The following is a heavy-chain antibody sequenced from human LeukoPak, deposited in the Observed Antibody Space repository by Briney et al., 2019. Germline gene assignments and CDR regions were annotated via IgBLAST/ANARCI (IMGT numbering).Heavy chain of an antibody. V-gene: IGHV4-59*01. Sequence: SETLSLTCTVSGGSISSYYWSWIRQPPGKGLEWIGYISYSGSTNYNPSLKSRVTMPVDTSMKQFSLRLSSVTAADTAVYYCAGGSSSKYYGLDVWGQGATATVSS. J-gene: IGHJ6*02. CDR1: GGSISSYY. CDR3: AGGSSSKYYGLDV. CDR2: ISYSGST. D-gene: IGHD6-6*01.